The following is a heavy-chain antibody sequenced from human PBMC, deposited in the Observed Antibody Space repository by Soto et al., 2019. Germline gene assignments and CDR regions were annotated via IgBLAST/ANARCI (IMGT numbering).Heavy chain of an antibody. J-gene: IGHJ5*02. V-gene: IGHV3-21*01. Sequence: PGGSLRLSCAASGFTFSSYSMNWVRQAPGKGLEWVSSISSSSSYIYYADSVKGRFTISRDNAKNSLYLQMNSLRAEDTAVYYCARGLRFLEWPPGFDPCGQGTLVTVSA. CDR2: ISSSSSYI. CDR3: ARGLRFLEWPPGFDP. D-gene: IGHD3-3*01. CDR1: GFTFSSYS.